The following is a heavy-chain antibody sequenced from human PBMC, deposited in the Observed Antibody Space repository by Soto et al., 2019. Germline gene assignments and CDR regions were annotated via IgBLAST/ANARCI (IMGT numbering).Heavy chain of an antibody. CDR2: ISHDGSNK. Sequence: VQLVESGGGVVQPGRSLRLSCAASGFTFSNYGMHWVRQAPGKGLEWVAVISHDGSNKYYADSLKGRFTISRDNSKNTLYLQMNSLRAEDTAVYYCGREVSYFDYWGQGTLVTVSS. J-gene: IGHJ4*02. CDR1: GFTFSNYG. CDR3: GREVSYFDY. V-gene: IGHV3-30*03. D-gene: IGHD3-16*02.